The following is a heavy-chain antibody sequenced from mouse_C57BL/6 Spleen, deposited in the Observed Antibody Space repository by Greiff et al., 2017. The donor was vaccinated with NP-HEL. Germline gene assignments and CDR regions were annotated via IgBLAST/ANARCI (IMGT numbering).Heavy chain of an antibody. Sequence: VKLMESGPELVKPGASVKISCKASGYAFSSSWMNWVKQRPGKGLEWIGRIYPGDGDTNYNGKFKGKATLTADKSSSTAYMQLSSLTSEDSAVYFCAKTAQAQAWFAYWGQGTLVTVSA. CDR2: IYPGDGDT. CDR1: GYAFSSSW. V-gene: IGHV1-82*01. D-gene: IGHD3-2*02. J-gene: IGHJ3*01. CDR3: AKTAQAQAWFAY.